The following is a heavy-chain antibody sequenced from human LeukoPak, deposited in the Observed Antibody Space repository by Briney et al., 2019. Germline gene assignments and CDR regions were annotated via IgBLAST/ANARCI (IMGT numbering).Heavy chain of an antibody. CDR1: GGSISGYD. CDR2: IYYSGST. Sequence: SETLSLTCTVSGGSISGYDWIWIRQPRWKGLEWIAYIYYSGSTNYNHSLKSRVTIAGDTSKNQFSLKLSSVTAADTAVYYCARERPYYDYVWGSYRYEPSANWFDPWGQGTLVTVSS. J-gene: IGHJ5*02. CDR3: ARERPYYDYVWGSYRYEPSANWFDP. V-gene: IGHV4-59*01. D-gene: IGHD3-16*02.